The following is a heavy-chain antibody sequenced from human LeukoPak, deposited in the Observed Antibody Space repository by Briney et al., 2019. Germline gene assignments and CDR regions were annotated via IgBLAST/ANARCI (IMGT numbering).Heavy chain of an antibody. D-gene: IGHD3-22*01. V-gene: IGHV3-21*04. J-gene: IGHJ4*02. CDR2: ISSSSSYI. CDR3: AKFPRYYDSSGYFLGDY. Sequence: NPGGSLRLSCAASGFTFSSYSMNWVRQAPGKGLEWVSSISSSSSYIYYADSVKGRFTISRDNAKNSLYLQMNSLRAEDTAVYYCAKFPRYYDSSGYFLGDYWGQGTLVTVSS. CDR1: GFTFSSYS.